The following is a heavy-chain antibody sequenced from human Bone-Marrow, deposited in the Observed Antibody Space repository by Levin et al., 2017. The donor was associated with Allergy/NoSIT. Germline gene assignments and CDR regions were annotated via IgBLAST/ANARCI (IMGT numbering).Heavy chain of an antibody. Sequence: PGGSLRLSCAASGFTFSSYAMHWVRQAPGKGLEWVAVISYDGSNKYYADSVKGRFTISRDNSKNTLYLQMNSLRAEDTAVYYCARVADELQLLLWFGELSLFDYWGQGTLVTVSS. J-gene: IGHJ4*02. V-gene: IGHV3-30*04. CDR3: ARVADELQLLLWFGELSLFDY. CDR2: ISYDGSNK. CDR1: GFTFSSYA. D-gene: IGHD3-10*01.